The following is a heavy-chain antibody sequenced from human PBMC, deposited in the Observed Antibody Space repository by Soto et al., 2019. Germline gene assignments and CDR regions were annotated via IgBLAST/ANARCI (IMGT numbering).Heavy chain of an antibody. Sequence: GESLKISCKGSGYSFTSYWIGWVRQMPGKGLEWMGIIYPGDSDTRYSPSFQGQVTISADKSISTAYLQWSSLKASDTAMYYCARHMDYYDSSGYRDYNYYGLDVWGQGTTVTFSS. CDR2: IYPGDSDT. V-gene: IGHV5-51*01. CDR3: ARHMDYYDSSGYRDYNYYGLDV. J-gene: IGHJ6*02. D-gene: IGHD3-22*01. CDR1: GYSFTSYW.